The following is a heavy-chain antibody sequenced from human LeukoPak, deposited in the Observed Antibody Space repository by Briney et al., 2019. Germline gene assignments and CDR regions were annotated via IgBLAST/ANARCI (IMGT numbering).Heavy chain of an antibody. CDR1: GYSFTNYW. Sequence: GESLKISCKGSGYSFTNYWIGWVRQMPGKGLEWMGIIYPGDSDTKYSPSFQGQVTISADKSISTAYLHWRSLKASDTAMFYCARAPSAYYGMDVWGQGTTVTVSS. CDR2: IYPGDSDT. V-gene: IGHV5-51*01. CDR3: ARAPSAYYGMDV. J-gene: IGHJ6*02.